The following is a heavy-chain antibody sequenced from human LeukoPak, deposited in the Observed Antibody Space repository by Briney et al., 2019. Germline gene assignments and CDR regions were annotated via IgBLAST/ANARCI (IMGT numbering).Heavy chain of an antibody. CDR2: TYYRSKWFI. D-gene: IGHD6-19*01. CDR1: GDSVSSNIAA. J-gene: IGHJ4*02. Sequence: SQTLSLTCGISGDSVSSNIAAWDWIRQSPSRGLEWLGRTYYRSKWFINYAPSVKSRIIINPDTPKNQVSLQLNSVTPEDTAVYYCTRSDCSSGRCPGFDNWGQGTLVTVSS. V-gene: IGHV6-1*01. CDR3: TRSDCSSGRCPGFDN.